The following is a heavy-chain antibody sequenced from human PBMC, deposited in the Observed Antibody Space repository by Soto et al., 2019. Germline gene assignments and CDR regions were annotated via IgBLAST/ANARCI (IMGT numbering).Heavy chain of an antibody. J-gene: IGHJ6*02. D-gene: IGHD5-18*01. CDR3: ARDRLMATAGTARHYFGLDV. V-gene: IGHV4-31*03. Sequence: SETLSLTCTVSGGSIRSGGYYWSWVRQNPRRGLEWIGSIYYSGNTYYNPSLKSRLTISVDTSKNQFSLNLSSVTAADTAVYYCARDRLMATAGTARHYFGLDVWGQGTTVTVSS. CDR1: GGSIRSGGYY. CDR2: IYYSGNT.